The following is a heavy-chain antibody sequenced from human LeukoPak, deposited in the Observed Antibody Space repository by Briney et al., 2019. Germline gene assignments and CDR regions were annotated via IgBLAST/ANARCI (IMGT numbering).Heavy chain of an antibody. V-gene: IGHV3-64D*06. CDR3: VKAYSSNWGHFDY. D-gene: IGHD6-13*01. J-gene: IGHJ4*02. Sequence: GGSLRLSCSASGFTFSLYAMQWVRQAPGKGLKYVSAISSNGGSTYYADSVKGRFTISRDNSKNTLYFQMSSLRTEDTAVYYCVKAYSSNWGHFDYWGQGTLVTVSS. CDR2: ISSNGGST. CDR1: GFTFSLYA.